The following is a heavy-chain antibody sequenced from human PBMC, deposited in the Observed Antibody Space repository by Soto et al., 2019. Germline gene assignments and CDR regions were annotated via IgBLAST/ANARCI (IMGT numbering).Heavy chain of an antibody. CDR2: ITYEGSNK. J-gene: IGHJ6*02. V-gene: IGHV3-30*18. CDR1: GFIFANYG. CDR3: AKARCANNWANYYGLDV. D-gene: IGHD1-1*01. Sequence: QEQLVESGGGVVQPGRSLRLSCAASGFIFANYGMHWVRQAPGKGLEWVALITYEGSNKYYADAVKGRFTISRDNAKNMVSLQKDSLRAEDTAVYYCAKARCANNWANYYGLDVWGQGTTVTVSS.